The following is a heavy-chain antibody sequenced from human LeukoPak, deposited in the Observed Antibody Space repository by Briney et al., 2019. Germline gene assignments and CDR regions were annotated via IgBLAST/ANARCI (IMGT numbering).Heavy chain of an antibody. Sequence: GASVKVSCKASGGTFSSYAISWVRQAPGQGLEWMGGIIPIFGTANYAQKFQGRVTITTDASTSTAYMELSSLRSEDTAVYYCARDGYYGSGSYYNVADYWGQGTLVTVSS. CDR3: ARDGYYGSGSYYNVADY. CDR2: IIPIFGTA. D-gene: IGHD3-10*01. CDR1: GGTFSSYA. V-gene: IGHV1-69*05. J-gene: IGHJ4*02.